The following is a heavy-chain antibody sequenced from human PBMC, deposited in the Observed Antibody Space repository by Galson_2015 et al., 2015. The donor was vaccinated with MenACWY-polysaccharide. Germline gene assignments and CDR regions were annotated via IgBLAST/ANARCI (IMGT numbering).Heavy chain of an antibody. CDR1: GFTFSSYG. J-gene: IGHJ5*02. CDR2: ISYDGSKK. V-gene: IGHV3-30*03. CDR3: ARDSLKGEIPAAVSSP. Sequence: SLRLSCAASGFTFSSYGMHWVRQAPGKGLEWVAIISYDGSKKYYADSVKGRVTISRDNSKNTLYLEMYSLRVGDTAVYYCARDSLKGEIPAAVSSPWGKGTLVTVSS. D-gene: IGHD2-2*01.